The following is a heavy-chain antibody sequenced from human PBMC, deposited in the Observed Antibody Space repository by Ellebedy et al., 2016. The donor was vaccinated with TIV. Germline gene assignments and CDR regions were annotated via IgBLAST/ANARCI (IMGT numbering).Heavy chain of an antibody. V-gene: IGHV1-2*02. CDR1: GYTFTGYY. Sequence: ASVKVSXXASGYTFTGYYMHWVRQAPGQGLEWMGWINPNSGGTNYAQKFQGRATMTRDTSISTAYIELSRLRSDDTAVYYCARFPRGHYGSGRPNEYYYGMDVWGQGTTVTVSS. CDR2: INPNSGGT. D-gene: IGHD3-10*01. J-gene: IGHJ6*02. CDR3: ARFPRGHYGSGRPNEYYYGMDV.